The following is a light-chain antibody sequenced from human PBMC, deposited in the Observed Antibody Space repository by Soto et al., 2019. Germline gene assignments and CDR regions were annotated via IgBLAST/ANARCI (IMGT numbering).Light chain of an antibody. CDR3: QQYASSPRT. V-gene: IGKV3-20*01. CDR1: QSVSSSY. J-gene: IGKJ1*01. Sequence: VLTQSPATLSLSPGERATLSCRASQSVSSSYLAWYQQKPGQAPRLLIYGASSRATGIPDRFSGSGSGTDFTLTISRLEPEDFAVYYCQQYASSPRTFGQGTKVDIK. CDR2: GAS.